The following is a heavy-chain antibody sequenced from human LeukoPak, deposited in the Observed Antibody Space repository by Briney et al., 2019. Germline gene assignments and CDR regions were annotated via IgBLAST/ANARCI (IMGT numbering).Heavy chain of an antibody. CDR1: GFTFRSYS. D-gene: IGHD1-26*01. Sequence: GGSLRLSCAASGFTFRSYSLHWVRQAPGKELEWVAVISFDGSSKYYADSVKGRFTMSRDDSKNTLYLQMNSLRAEDTAVYYCARELIVGDGFDIWGQGTMVTVSS. CDR3: ARELIVGDGFDI. V-gene: IGHV3-30-3*01. CDR2: ISFDGSSK. J-gene: IGHJ3*02.